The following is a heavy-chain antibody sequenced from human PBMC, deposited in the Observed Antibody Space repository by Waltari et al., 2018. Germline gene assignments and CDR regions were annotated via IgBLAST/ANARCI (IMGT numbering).Heavy chain of an antibody. D-gene: IGHD3-10*01. Sequence: EVQLVESGGGLVQPGGSLRLSCAASGFTVSSNYMSWVRQAPGKGLEWVSVIYSGGSTYYADSVKDRFTISRDNSKNTLYLQMNSLRAEDTAVYDCAREAVAMVRGVMEVGWFDPWGQGTLVTVSS. J-gene: IGHJ5*02. CDR2: IYSGGST. CDR3: AREAVAMVRGVMEVGWFDP. CDR1: GFTVSSNY. V-gene: IGHV3-66*02.